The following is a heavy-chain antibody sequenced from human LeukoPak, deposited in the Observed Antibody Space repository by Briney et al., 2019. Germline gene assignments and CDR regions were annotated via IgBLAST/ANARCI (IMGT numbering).Heavy chain of an antibody. CDR2: IRYDVSNK. V-gene: IGHV3-30*02. Sequence: GGSLRLSCAASGFTFSSYGMHWVRQAPGKGLEWVAFIRYDVSNKYYADSVKGRFTISRDNSKNTLYLQMNSLRAEDTAVHYCAKESEGYYFDCWGQGTLVTVSS. CDR3: AKESEGYYFDC. J-gene: IGHJ4*02. CDR1: GFTFSSYG.